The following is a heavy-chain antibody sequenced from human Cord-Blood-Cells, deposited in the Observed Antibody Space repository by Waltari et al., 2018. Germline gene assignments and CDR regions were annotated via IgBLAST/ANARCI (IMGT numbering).Heavy chain of an antibody. CDR2: ISYDGSNK. J-gene: IGHJ3*02. CDR1: VFTFSSYG. V-gene: IGHV3-30*18. CDR3: AKDLTGDAFDI. D-gene: IGHD7-27*01. Sequence: QVQLVESGGGVVQPGRSLRLSCAASVFTFSSYGMHWVRQAPGKGLEWVAVISYDGSNKYYADSVKGRFTISRDNSKNTLYLQMNSLRAEDTAVYYCAKDLTGDAFDIWGQGTMVTVSS.